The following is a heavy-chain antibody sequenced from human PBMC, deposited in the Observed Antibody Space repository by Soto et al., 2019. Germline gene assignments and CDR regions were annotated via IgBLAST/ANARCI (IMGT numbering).Heavy chain of an antibody. CDR3: AKEYNWNDYFDF. J-gene: IGHJ4*02. V-gene: IGHV3-23*01. CDR2: MSGTSGTT. CDR1: GFSFSSYA. Sequence: TGGSLRLSCAASGFSFSSYAMSWVRQAPGKGLEWVSTMSGTSGTTYYADSVKGRFTISRDSSENTLFLQMNSLRAEDTAIYYCAKEYNWNDYFDFWGQGTPVTVSS. D-gene: IGHD1-20*01.